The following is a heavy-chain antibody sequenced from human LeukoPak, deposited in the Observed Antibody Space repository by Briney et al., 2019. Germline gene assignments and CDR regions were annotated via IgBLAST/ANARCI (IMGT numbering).Heavy chain of an antibody. Sequence: ASVKVSCKASGYTFTSYDINWVRQATGQGLEWMGWMNPNSGNTGYAQKFQGRVTMPRNTSISTAYMELSSLRSEDTAVYYCARELHYDILTGYQNWFDPWGQGTLVTVSS. CDR2: MNPNSGNT. D-gene: IGHD3-9*01. V-gene: IGHV1-8*01. CDR3: ARELHYDILTGYQNWFDP. J-gene: IGHJ5*02. CDR1: GYTFTSYD.